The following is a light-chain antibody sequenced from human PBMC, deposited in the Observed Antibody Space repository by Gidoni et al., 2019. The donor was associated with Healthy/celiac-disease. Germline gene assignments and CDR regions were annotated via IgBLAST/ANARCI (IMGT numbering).Light chain of an antibody. CDR3: AAWDDSLNGIWV. J-gene: IGLJ3*02. V-gene: IGLV1-44*01. Sequence: HSVLTHPPSASVTPGRRVTISCSGSSSNIGSNTVNWYQQLPGTAPKLLIYSNNQRPSGVPDRFSGSKSGTSASLAISGLQSEDEADYYCAAWDDSLNGIWVFGGGTKLTVL. CDR2: SNN. CDR1: SSNIGSNT.